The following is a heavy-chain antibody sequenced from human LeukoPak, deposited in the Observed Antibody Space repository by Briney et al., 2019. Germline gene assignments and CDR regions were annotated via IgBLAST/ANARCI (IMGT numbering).Heavy chain of an antibody. D-gene: IGHD1-26*01. Sequence: GGSLRLSCAAAGFTFSSYGMHWVRQAPGKGLEWVAVIWSDGGNKYYADSVKGRFTISRDNSKNTLYLQMNSLRVDDTAMYYCARCRDSVSSNLLRHWGQGTLVTVSS. J-gene: IGHJ4*02. V-gene: IGHV3-33*01. CDR2: IWSDGGNK. CDR1: GFTFSSYG. CDR3: ARCRDSVSSNLLRH.